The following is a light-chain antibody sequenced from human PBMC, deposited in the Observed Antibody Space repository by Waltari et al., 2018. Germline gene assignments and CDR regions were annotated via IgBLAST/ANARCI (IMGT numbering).Light chain of an antibody. Sequence: QLVLTQSPSASASLGASVKLTCTLSSGHRSNVIPWHQQHPQKGPRYLMKVNSDGSHSKGDEIPDRFSGSSSGAERYLTISSLQSEDEADYYCQTGGHGTWVFGGGTKLTVL. CDR2: VNSDGSH. J-gene: IGLJ3*02. CDR3: QTGGHGTWV. V-gene: IGLV4-69*02. CDR1: SGHRSNV.